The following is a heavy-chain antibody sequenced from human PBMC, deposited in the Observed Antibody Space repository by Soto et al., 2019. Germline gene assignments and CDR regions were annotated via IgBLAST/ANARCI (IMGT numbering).Heavy chain of an antibody. CDR2: IYYSGST. J-gene: IGHJ4*02. D-gene: IGHD3-22*01. V-gene: IGHV4-30-4*01. Sequence: SETLSLTCTVSGGSISSGDYYWSWIRQPPGKGLEWIGYIYYSGSTYYNPSLKSRVTISVDTSKNQFSLKLSSVTAADTAVYYCAGQYYYDSSGYFHVDYWGQGTLVTVYS. CDR1: GGSISSGDYY. CDR3: AGQYYYDSSGYFHVDY.